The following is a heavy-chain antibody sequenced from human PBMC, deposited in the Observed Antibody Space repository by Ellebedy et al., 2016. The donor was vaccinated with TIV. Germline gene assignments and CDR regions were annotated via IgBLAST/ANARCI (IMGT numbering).Heavy chain of an antibody. V-gene: IGHV4-4*02. CDR3: ARELYNYDGSAYYYFDL. D-gene: IGHD3-22*01. CDR1: GGSISSRNW. Sequence: SETLSLTCAVSGGSISSRNWWSWVRQPPGKGLEWIGEIYQSGTTNYNPSLKSLVTISVDKSQNQFSLKLSSVTAADTAVYYCARELYNYDGSAYYYFDLWGRGTLVTVSS. CDR2: IYQSGTT. J-gene: IGHJ2*01.